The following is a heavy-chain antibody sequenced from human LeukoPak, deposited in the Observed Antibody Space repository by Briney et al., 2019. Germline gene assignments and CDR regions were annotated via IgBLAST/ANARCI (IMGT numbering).Heavy chain of an antibody. D-gene: IGHD2-2*01. J-gene: IGHJ3*02. Sequence: ASVKVSCKASGGTFSSYAISWVRQAPGQGLEWMGGIIPIFGTANYAQKFQGRVTITADESTSTAYMELSSLRSEDTAVYYCARTLGYCSSTSCYDAFDIWGQGTVVTVSS. CDR1: GGTFSSYA. CDR3: ARTLGYCSSTSCYDAFDI. CDR2: IIPIFGTA. V-gene: IGHV1-69*13.